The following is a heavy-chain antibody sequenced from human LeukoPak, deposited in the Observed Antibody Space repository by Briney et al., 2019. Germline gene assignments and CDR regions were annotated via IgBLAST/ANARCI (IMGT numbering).Heavy chain of an antibody. CDR3: AKAWAAAGIFDS. CDR1: GFTFSSYG. D-gene: IGHD6-13*01. J-gene: IGHJ4*02. V-gene: IGHV3-33*06. Sequence: PGGSLRLSCAASGFTFSSYGMHWVRQAPGKGLEWVAVIWYDGSNKYYADSVKGRFTISRDNSKNTLYLQMNSLRAEDTAVYYCAKAWAAAGIFDSWGLGTLVTVSS. CDR2: IWYDGSNK.